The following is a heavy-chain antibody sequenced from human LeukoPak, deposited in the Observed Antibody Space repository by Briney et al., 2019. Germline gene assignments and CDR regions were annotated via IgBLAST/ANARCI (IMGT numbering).Heavy chain of an antibody. Sequence: PGGSLRLSCAASGFTFSRYTFHWVRQAPCKGLEWVAVISYDGNSRDYADSVKGRFTISRDNSRDTLFLQMNSLRAEDTAVYYCARDRYYGSGRYNYFDYWGQGTLVTVSS. CDR2: ISYDGNSR. D-gene: IGHD3-10*01. J-gene: IGHJ4*02. V-gene: IGHV3-30-3*01. CDR1: GFTFSRYT. CDR3: ARDRYYGSGRYNYFDY.